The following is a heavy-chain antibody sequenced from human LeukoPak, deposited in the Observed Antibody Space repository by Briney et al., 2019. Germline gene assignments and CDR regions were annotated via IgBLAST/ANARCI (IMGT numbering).Heavy chain of an antibody. Sequence: SETLSLTCAVYGGSFSGYYWSWIRQPPGKGLEWIGEINHSGSTNYNPSLKGRVTISVDTSKNQFSLKLSSVTTADTAVYYCARGGILWWRAFDIWGQGTMVTVSS. CDR1: GGSFSGYY. D-gene: IGHD2-21*01. CDR3: ARGGILWWRAFDI. V-gene: IGHV4-34*01. CDR2: INHSGST. J-gene: IGHJ3*02.